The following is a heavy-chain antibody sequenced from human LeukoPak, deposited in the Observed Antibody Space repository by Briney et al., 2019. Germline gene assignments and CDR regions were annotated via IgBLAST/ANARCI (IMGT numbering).Heavy chain of an antibody. D-gene: IGHD5-18*01. V-gene: IGHV4-59*01. J-gene: IGHJ4*02. CDR1: GGSISSYY. CDR3: ARGSWIQSSPAIYYFDY. Sequence: SEALSLTCTVSGGSISSYYWSWIRQPPGKGLEWIGYIYYSGSIKYNPSLKSRVTMSVDTSKNQFSLKLSSVTAADTAVYYCARGSWIQSSPAIYYFDYWGQGTLVTVSS. CDR2: IYYSGSI.